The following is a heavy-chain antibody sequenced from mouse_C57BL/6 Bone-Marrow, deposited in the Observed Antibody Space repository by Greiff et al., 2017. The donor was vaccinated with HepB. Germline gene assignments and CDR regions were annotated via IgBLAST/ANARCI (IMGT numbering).Heavy chain of an antibody. CDR1: GYTFTSYW. J-gene: IGHJ1*03. Sequence: VQLQQPGAELVKPGASVKMSCKASGYTFTSYWITWVKQRPGQGLEWIGDIYPGSGSTNYNEKFKSKATLTVDTSSSTAYMQLSSLTSEDSAVYYCARSIYYDYDWYFDVWGTGTTVTVSS. CDR2: IYPGSGST. V-gene: IGHV1-55*01. D-gene: IGHD2-4*01. CDR3: ARSIYYDYDWYFDV.